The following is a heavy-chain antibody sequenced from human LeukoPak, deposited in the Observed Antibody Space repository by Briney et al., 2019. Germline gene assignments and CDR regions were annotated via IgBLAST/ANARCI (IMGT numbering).Heavy chain of an antibody. D-gene: IGHD3-16*01. CDR2: IYYSGST. Sequence: ETSETLSLTCTVSGGSISSGDYYWSWIRQPPGKGLEWIGYIYYSGSTYYNPSLKSRVTISVDTSKNQFSLKLSSVTAADTAVYYCARGGDLNAFDIWGQGTMVTVPS. CDR1: GGSISSGDYY. V-gene: IGHV4-30-4*01. CDR3: ARGGDLNAFDI. J-gene: IGHJ3*02.